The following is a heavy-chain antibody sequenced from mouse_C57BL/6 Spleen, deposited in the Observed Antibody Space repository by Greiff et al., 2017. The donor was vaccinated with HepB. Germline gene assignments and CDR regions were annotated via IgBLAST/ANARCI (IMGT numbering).Heavy chain of an antibody. Sequence: EVQLQQSGPELVKPGASVKISCKASGYTFTDYYMNWVKQSHGKSLEWIGDINPNNGGTSYNQKFKGKATLTVDKSSSTAYMELRSLTSEDSAVYYCARRARGYGYYFDYWGQGTTLTVSS. CDR1: GYTFTDYY. V-gene: IGHV1-26*01. CDR3: ARRARGYGYYFDY. CDR2: INPNNGGT. J-gene: IGHJ2*01. D-gene: IGHD1-1*02.